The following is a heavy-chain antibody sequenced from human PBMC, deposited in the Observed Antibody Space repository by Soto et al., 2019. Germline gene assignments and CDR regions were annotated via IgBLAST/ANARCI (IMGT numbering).Heavy chain of an antibody. CDR3: ARGNGDYVDY. J-gene: IGHJ4*02. Sequence: LETLSHTCTVSGGSVSSGSYYWSWIRKPPGKGLEWIGNIYYSGTTYYNPSLKSRVTISVDTSKNQFSLKLSSVTAADTAVYYCARGNGDYVDYWGPGTLVTVPQ. D-gene: IGHD4-17*01. V-gene: IGHV4-39*01. CDR1: GGSVSSGSYY. CDR2: IYYSGTT.